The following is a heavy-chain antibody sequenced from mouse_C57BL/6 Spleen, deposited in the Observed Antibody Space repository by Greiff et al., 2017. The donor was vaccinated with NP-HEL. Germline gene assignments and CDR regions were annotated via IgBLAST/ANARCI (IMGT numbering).Heavy chain of an antibody. CDR1: GYTFTDYY. CDR2: INPNNGGT. J-gene: IGHJ1*03. Sequence: VQLKQSGPELVKPGASVKISCKASGYTFTDYYMNWVKQSHGKSLEWIGDINPNNGGTSYNQKFKGKATLTVDKSSSTAYMELRSLTSEDAAVYYCARATSWDWYFDVWGTGTTVTVSS. CDR3: ARATSWDWYFDV. V-gene: IGHV1-26*01. D-gene: IGHD4-1*01.